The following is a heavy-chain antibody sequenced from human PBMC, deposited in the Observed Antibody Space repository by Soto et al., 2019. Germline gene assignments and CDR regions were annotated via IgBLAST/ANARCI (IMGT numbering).Heavy chain of an antibody. D-gene: IGHD1-1*01. J-gene: IGHJ6*03. CDR1: GFTFSSYA. Sequence: PGGSLRLSCAASGFTFSSYAMSWVRQAPGKGLEWVSAISGSGGSTYYADSVKGRFTISRDNSKNTLYLQMNSLRAEDTALYYCAKGKTGTTGMSYYYYMDVWGKGTTVTVSS. CDR2: ISGSGGST. V-gene: IGHV3-23*01. CDR3: AKGKTGTTGMSYYYYMDV.